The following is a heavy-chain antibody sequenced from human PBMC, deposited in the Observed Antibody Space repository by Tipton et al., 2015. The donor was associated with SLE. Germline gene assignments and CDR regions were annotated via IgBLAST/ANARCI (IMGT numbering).Heavy chain of an antibody. J-gene: IGHJ4*02. V-gene: IGHV3-49*04. CDR2: IRTKGYGETT. CDR3: TRDGYDSGGVYYDRDHFDY. Sequence: RSLRLSCRTSGFPFGDYAMSWVRQAPGKGLEWVGFIRTKGYGETTEYAASVRGRFTISRDDSETIAYLQMNSLKTEDTAMYFCTRDGYDSGGVYYDRDHFDYWGQGTLVTVSS. CDR1: GFPFGDYA. D-gene: IGHD5-12*01.